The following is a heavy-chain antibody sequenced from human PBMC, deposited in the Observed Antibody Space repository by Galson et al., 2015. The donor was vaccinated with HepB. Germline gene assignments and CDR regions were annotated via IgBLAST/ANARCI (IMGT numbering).Heavy chain of an antibody. V-gene: IGHV3-33*01. CDR1: EFTFNTFV. CDR3: ARDVVDDIDNDDYSSAAGY. CDR2: IWSDGSSP. D-gene: IGHD4-17*01. Sequence: SLRLSCAAPEFTFNTFVMHWVRQAPGRGLEWVALIWSDGSSPYYGDSVRGRFTISRDNSKNMLYLQMNNLRVADTAIYYCARDVVDDIDNDDYSSAAGYWGQGTLVTVSS. J-gene: IGHJ4*02.